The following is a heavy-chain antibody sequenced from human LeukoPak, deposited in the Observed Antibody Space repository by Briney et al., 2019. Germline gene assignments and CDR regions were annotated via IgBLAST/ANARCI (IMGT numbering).Heavy chain of an antibody. D-gene: IGHD1-14*01. CDR1: GFTFSDYA. CDR3: AKLHNLNCDY. Sequence: GGSLRLSCAASGFTFSDYAMSWVRQAPGTGLEWVSTISGGGGTTYYVDSVKGRFTISRDNSKNTFFLQMNNLRPEDTAIYYCAKLHNLNCDYWGLGTLVTVFS. J-gene: IGHJ4*02. V-gene: IGHV3-23*01. CDR2: ISGGGGTT.